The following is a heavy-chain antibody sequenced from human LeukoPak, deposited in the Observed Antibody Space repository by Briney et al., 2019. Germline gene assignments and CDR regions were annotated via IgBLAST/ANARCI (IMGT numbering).Heavy chain of an antibody. V-gene: IGHV3-64D*06. J-gene: IGHJ6*04. Sequence: GGSLRLSCSASGFTFSSYAMHWVRQAPGKGLEYVSAISSNGGSTYYADSVKGRFTISRDNSKNTLYLQMSSLRAEDTAVYYCVKDLRVTTPNYYHYYGMDVWGKGTTVTVSS. CDR2: ISSNGGST. CDR1: GFTFSSYA. CDR3: VKDLRVTTPNYYHYYGMDV. D-gene: IGHD4-17*01.